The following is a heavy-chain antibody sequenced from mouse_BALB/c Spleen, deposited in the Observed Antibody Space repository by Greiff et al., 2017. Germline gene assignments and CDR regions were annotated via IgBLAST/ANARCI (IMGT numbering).Heavy chain of an antibody. V-gene: IGHV5-12-1*01. Sequence: EVKLEESGGGLVKPGGSLKLSCAASGFAFSSYDMSWVRQTPEKRLEWVAYISSGGGSTYYPDTVKGRFTISRDNAKNTLYLQMSSLKSEDTAMYYCAREGYDWGFAYWGQGTLVTVSA. CDR1: GFAFSSYD. D-gene: IGHD2-4*01. J-gene: IGHJ3*01. CDR3: AREGYDWGFAY. CDR2: ISSGGGST.